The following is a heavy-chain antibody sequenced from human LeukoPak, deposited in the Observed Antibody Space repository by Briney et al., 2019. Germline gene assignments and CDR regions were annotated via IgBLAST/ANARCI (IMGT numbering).Heavy chain of an antibody. J-gene: IGHJ4*02. D-gene: IGHD3-3*01. V-gene: IGHV3-23*01. CDR2: ISGSGGGT. CDR3: ARVRTGFEDY. CDR1: GFTFSSYA. Sequence: GGSLRLSCAASGFTFSSYAMSWVRQAPGKGLEWVPTISGSGGGTYYADSVKGRFTISRDNSRNTLYLQMNSLRAEDTALYYCARVRTGFEDYWGQGTLVTVSS.